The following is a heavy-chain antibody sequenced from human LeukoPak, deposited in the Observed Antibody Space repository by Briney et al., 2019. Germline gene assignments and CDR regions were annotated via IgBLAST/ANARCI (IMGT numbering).Heavy chain of an antibody. Sequence: GGSLRLSCAASGFTFSSYAMHWVRQAPGKGLEWVAVISYDGSNKYYADSVKGRFTISRDNSKNTLYLQMNSLRAEDTAVYYCARNPGIDIAAHQNSWFDPWGQGTLVTVSS. CDR2: ISYDGSNK. CDR3: ARNPGIDIAAHQNSWFDP. V-gene: IGHV3-30*04. CDR1: GFTFSSYA. D-gene: IGHD6-6*01. J-gene: IGHJ5*02.